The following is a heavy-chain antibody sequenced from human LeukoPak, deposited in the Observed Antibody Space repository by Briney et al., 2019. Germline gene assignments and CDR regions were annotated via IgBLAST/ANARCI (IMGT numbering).Heavy chain of an antibody. D-gene: IGHD5-18*01. Sequence: SETLSLTCTVSGASITSYYWSWIRQPPGKGLEWIGFFSYSGSANYNPSLKSRVTISVDTSKNQFSLKLSSVTAADTAVYYCARVRGYSYGSYYYYYYGMDVWGQGTTVTVSS. CDR3: ARVRGYSYGSYYYYYYGMDV. CDR1: GASITSYY. CDR2: FSYSGSA. V-gene: IGHV4-59*08. J-gene: IGHJ6*02.